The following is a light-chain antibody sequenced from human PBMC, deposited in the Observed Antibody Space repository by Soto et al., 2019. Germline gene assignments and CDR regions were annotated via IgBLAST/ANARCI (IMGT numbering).Light chain of an antibody. CDR2: MAS. V-gene: IGKV1-5*03. Sequence: DIQMTQSPSTLSASVGDRVTITCRASQSISSWLAWYQQKPGKAPKLLMYMASSLQSGVPSRFSGSGSGTEFTLTISRLQPDDFATYYCQQYNSYPWTFGQGTKVEIK. J-gene: IGKJ1*01. CDR1: QSISSW. CDR3: QQYNSYPWT.